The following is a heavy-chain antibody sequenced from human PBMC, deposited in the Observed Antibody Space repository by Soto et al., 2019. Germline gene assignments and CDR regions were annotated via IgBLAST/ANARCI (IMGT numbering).Heavy chain of an antibody. CDR3: RSSTSKSGLYWDFDL. CDR2: IYHSGTT. V-gene: IGHV4-4*02. Sequence: QLQLQESGPGLVKPSGTLSLTCAVSGGSINSSDWWSWVRQPPGKGLEWIGEIYHSGTTNYNPSLKGRVTISLDKSKTQSSLKLSSVTAADAAVYYCRSSTSKSGLYWDFDLWGRGTLVTVSS. J-gene: IGHJ2*01. CDR1: GGSINSSDW. D-gene: IGHD4-4*01.